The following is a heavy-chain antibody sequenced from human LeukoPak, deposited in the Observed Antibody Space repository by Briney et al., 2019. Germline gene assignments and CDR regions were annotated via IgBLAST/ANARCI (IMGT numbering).Heavy chain of an antibody. CDR1: EFTFSSYW. V-gene: IGHV3-74*01. CDR3: ARDDHYDSSGYYYGPFDY. CDR2: INSDGSST. J-gene: IGHJ4*02. D-gene: IGHD3-22*01. Sequence: GGSLRLSCAASEFTFSSYWMHWVRQAPGKGLVWVSRINSDGSSTSYADSVKGRFTISRDNAKNTLYLQMNSLRAEDTAVYYCARDDHYDSSGYYYGPFDYWGQGTLVTVSS.